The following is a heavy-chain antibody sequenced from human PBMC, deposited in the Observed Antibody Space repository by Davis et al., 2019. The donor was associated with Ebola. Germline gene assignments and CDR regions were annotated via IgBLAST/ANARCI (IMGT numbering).Heavy chain of an antibody. CDR1: GYTFTSYA. V-gene: IGHV1-3*01. Sequence: AASVKVSCKASGYTFTSYAMHWVRQAPGQRLEWMGWINAGNGNTKYSQKFQGRVTITRDTSASTAYMELSSLRSEDTAVYYCARWVAGSSSYFDYWGQGTLVIVS. CDR3: ARWVAGSSSYFDY. J-gene: IGHJ4*02. D-gene: IGHD2-2*01. CDR2: INAGNGNT.